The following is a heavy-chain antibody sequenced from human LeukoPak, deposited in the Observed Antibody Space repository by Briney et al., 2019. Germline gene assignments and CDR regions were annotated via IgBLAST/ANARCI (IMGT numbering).Heavy chain of an antibody. J-gene: IGHJ3*02. V-gene: IGHV1-18*01. Sequence: ASVKVSCKASGYTFTSYGISWVRQAPGQGLEWMGWISAYNGNTNYAQKLQGRVTMTTDTSTSTAYMELGSLRSDDTAVYYCARDTSVLEWLLYGAFDIWGQGTMVTVSS. CDR2: ISAYNGNT. CDR3: ARDTSVLEWLLYGAFDI. D-gene: IGHD3-3*01. CDR1: GYTFTSYG.